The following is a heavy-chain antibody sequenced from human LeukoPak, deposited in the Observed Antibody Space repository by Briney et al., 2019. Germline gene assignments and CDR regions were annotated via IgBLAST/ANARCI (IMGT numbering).Heavy chain of an antibody. CDR1: GYRFTNYW. J-gene: IGHJ3*02. CDR2: IYPGDSDT. D-gene: IGHD6-19*01. Sequence: GESLKISCKGSGYRFTNYWIGWVRQMPGKGLEWMGIIYPGDSDTRYSPSFQGQVTISADKSISTAYLHWSSLKASDTARYYCARLTGYTSVWNTFDIWGQGTMVTVSS. CDR3: ARLTGYTSVWNTFDI. V-gene: IGHV5-51*01.